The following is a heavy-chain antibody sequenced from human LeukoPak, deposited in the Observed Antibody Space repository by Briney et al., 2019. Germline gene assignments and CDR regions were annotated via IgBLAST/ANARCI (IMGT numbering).Heavy chain of an antibody. J-gene: IGHJ6*03. CDR3: AKDPRGIYYYYYYMDV. D-gene: IGHD5-24*01. CDR1: GFTFSSYE. Sequence: GGSLRLSCAASGFTFSSYEMNWVRQAPGKGLEWVSYISSSGSNIYYADSVKGRFTISRDNSKNTLYLQMNSLRAEDTAVYYGAKDPRGIYYYYYYMDVWGKGTTVTVSS. CDR2: ISSSGSNI. V-gene: IGHV3-48*03.